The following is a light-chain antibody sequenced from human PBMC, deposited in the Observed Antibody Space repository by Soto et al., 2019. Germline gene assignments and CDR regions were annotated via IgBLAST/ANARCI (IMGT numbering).Light chain of an antibody. V-gene: IGLV1-40*01. CDR1: SSNIGAHYD. Sequence: QSVLTQPPSVSGAPGQRVTISCTGSSSNIGAHYDVHWYQQLPGTAPKLLIYGNTNRPSGVPDRFSGSKSGTSASLAITGLQAEDEADYYCQSYDSSLSGGIFGGGTQVTVL. CDR3: QSYDSSLSGGI. CDR2: GNT. J-gene: IGLJ2*01.